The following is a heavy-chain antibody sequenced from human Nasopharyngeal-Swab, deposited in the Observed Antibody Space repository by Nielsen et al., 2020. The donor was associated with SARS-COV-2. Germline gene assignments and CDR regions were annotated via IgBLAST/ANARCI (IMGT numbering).Heavy chain of an antibody. J-gene: IGHJ4*02. D-gene: IGHD6-13*01. V-gene: IGHV3-23*01. CDR1: GFTFSSYA. Sequence: GESLKISCAASGFTFSSYAMSWVRQAPGKGLEWVSAISGSGGSTYYADSVKGRFTISRDTSRNTLYLQMNSLRGEDTAVYYCARVGSSSWYFDYWGQGTLVTVSS. CDR3: ARVGSSSWYFDY. CDR2: ISGSGGST.